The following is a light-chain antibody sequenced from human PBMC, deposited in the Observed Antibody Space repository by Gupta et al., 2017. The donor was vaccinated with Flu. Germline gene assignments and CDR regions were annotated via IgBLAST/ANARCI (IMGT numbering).Light chain of an antibody. CDR1: QSISSD. V-gene: IGKV3-11*01. J-gene: IGKJ2*02. CDR2: DAS. CDR3: QNSSRCLRT. Sequence: EIVVTPSPATLSLSPGERATLSCRASQSISSDLVWYQQKPGQAPRLLIYDASNRATGIPARFSGSGSGTDFTLTISRLEEEEFSYEEDQNSSRCLRTFGQGTKVEIK.